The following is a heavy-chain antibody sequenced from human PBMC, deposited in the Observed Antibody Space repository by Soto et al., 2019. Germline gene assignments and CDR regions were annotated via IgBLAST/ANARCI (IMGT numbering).Heavy chain of an antibody. Sequence: GASVKVSCKVSGYTLTELSMHWVRQAPGKGLEWMGGFDPEDGETIYAQKFQGRVTMTEDTSTDTAYMELSSLRSEDTAVYYCATNPLYYYGSSGPEDAFDIWGQGTMVTVSS. J-gene: IGHJ3*02. CDR2: FDPEDGET. V-gene: IGHV1-24*01. CDR3: ATNPLYYYGSSGPEDAFDI. CDR1: GYTLTELS. D-gene: IGHD3-22*01.